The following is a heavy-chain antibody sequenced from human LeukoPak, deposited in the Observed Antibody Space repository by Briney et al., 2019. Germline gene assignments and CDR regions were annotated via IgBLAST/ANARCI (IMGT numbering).Heavy chain of an antibody. CDR3: AKDRRYYDSSGYLDY. J-gene: IGHJ4*02. CDR2: ISWDGGST. V-gene: IGHV3-43*01. CDR1: GFTFDDYT. Sequence: GGSLRLSCAASGFTFDDYTMHWVRQAPGKGLEWVSLISWDGGSTYYADSVKGRFTTSRDNSKNSLYLQMNSLRTEDTALYYCAKDRRYYDSSGYLDYWGQGTLVTVSS. D-gene: IGHD3-22*01.